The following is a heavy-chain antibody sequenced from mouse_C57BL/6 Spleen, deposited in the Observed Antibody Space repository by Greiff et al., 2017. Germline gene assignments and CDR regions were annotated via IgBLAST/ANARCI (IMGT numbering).Heavy chain of an antibody. CDR1: GYAFSSSW. CDR3: ARVSLYAMDY. D-gene: IGHD6-2*01. CDR2: IYPGDGDT. V-gene: IGHV1-82*01. Sequence: VQLQQSGPELVKPGASVKISCKASGYAFSSSWMNWVKQRPGKGLEWIGRIYPGDGDTNYNGKFKGKATLTADKSSGTAYMQLSSLTSEDSAVYFCARVSLYAMDYWGQGTSVTVSS. J-gene: IGHJ4*01.